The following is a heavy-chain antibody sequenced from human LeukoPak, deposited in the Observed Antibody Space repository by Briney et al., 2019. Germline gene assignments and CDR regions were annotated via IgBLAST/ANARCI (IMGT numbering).Heavy chain of an antibody. CDR3: ARDRYDSSGIFDY. CDR2: VSSSGSTI. D-gene: IGHD3-22*01. V-gene: IGHV3-48*03. Sequence: QPGGSLRLSCAASGFTFSSYEMNWVRQALGKGPEWVSYVSSSGSTIYYADSVKGRFTISRDNAKNSLYLQMNSLRAEDTAVYYCARDRYDSSGIFDYWGQGTLVTVSS. CDR1: GFTFSSYE. J-gene: IGHJ4*02.